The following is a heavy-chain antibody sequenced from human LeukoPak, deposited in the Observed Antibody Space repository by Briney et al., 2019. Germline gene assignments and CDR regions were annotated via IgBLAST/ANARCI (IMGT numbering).Heavy chain of an antibody. CDR2: IYYSGST. CDR1: GGSISSSSYY. Sequence: SETLSLTCTVSGGSISSSSYYWGWIRQPPGKGLAWIGSIYYSGSTYYNPSLKSRVTISVDTSKNQFSLKLSSVTAADTAVYYCARFDDAFDIWGQGTMVTVSS. V-gene: IGHV4-39*01. CDR3: ARFDDAFDI. J-gene: IGHJ3*02. D-gene: IGHD3-9*01.